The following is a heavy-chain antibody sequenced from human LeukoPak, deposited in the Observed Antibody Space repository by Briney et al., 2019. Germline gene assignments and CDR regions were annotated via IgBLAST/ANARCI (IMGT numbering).Heavy chain of an antibody. D-gene: IGHD1-14*01. J-gene: IGHJ4*02. CDR1: GFRFSDFG. Sequence: GGSLRLSCAASGFRFSDFGMHWVRQAQRTGLVWVSSVKSDGTATNYADSVKGRFTISRDNAKNTLYLQMNSLRVEDTAVYYCVRKFATGDWGQGTLVTVSS. CDR2: VKSDGTAT. CDR3: VRKFATGD. V-gene: IGHV3-74*01.